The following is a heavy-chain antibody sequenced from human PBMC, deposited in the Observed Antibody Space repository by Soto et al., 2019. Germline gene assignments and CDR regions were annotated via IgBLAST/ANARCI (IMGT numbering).Heavy chain of an antibody. J-gene: IGHJ6*02. D-gene: IGHD3-3*01. Sequence: LRLSCAASGFTFSSYAMHWVRQAPGKGLEWVAVISYDGSNKYYADSVKGRFTISRDNSKNTLYLQMNSLRAEDTAVYYCARLYYDFWSGYQHYYYYYGMDVCGQGPTVTVSS. CDR2: ISYDGSNK. V-gene: IGHV3-30-3*01. CDR3: ARLYYDFWSGYQHYYYYYGMDV. CDR1: GFTFSSYA.